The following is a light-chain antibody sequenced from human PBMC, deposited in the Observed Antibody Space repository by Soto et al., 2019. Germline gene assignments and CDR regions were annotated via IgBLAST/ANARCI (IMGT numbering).Light chain of an antibody. CDR2: DAY. V-gene: IGKV3-11*01. CDR1: QSFRGL. Sequence: VLTQSPFTLSLSPGERATLSCRASQSFRGLLAWYQQKPGQAPSLLIYDAYNRATGIPPRFSGSGSGTDFTLTISSLEPEDSAVYYCQQRHMWPITFGQGTRLEI. CDR3: QQRHMWPIT. J-gene: IGKJ5*01.